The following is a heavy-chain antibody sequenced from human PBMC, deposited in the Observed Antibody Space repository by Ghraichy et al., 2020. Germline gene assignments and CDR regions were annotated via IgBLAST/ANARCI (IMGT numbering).Heavy chain of an antibody. CDR2: INHSGST. D-gene: IGHD6-6*01. V-gene: IGHV4-34*01. CDR3: ARGAEGSGIAARISIAPTHDY. J-gene: IGHJ4*02. CDR1: GGSFSGYY. Sequence: SETLSLTCAVYGGSFSGYYWSWIRQAPGKGLEWIGEINHSGSTNYNPSLKSRVTISVDTSKNQFSLKLISVTAADTAVYYCARGAEGSGIAARISIAPTHDYWCQGTLVTDAS.